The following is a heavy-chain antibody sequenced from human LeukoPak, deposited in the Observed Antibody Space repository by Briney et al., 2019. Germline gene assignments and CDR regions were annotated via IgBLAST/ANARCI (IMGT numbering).Heavy chain of an antibody. V-gene: IGHV3-21*01. CDR2: ISSCSSYI. CDR3: ARDADQDCSSTSCYSSTGY. CDR1: GFTFSSYS. J-gene: IGHJ4*02. D-gene: IGHD2-2*01. Sequence: PGGSLRLSCAASGFTFSSYSMNWVRQAPGKGLEWVSSISSCSSYIYYADSVKGRFTISRDNAKNSLYLQMNSLRAEDTAVYYCARDADQDCSSTSCYSSTGYWGQGTLVTVSS.